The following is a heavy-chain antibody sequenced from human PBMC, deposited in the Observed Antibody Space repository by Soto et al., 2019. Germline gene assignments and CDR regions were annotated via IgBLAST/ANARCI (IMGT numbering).Heavy chain of an antibody. CDR2: IWNDGSSR. J-gene: IGHJ4*02. Sequence: QVQLVESGGGVVQPGRSLRLSCEASGFTFSNNGMHWVRQAPGKGLEWVAVIWNDGSSRYYADSVKGLFTISSDNSKNTLFLQMNNLRDEDTAVYYCERPDIVAAIGVALDCWGQGTLVTVSS. V-gene: IGHV3-33*01. CDR3: ERPDIVAAIGVALDC. D-gene: IGHD5-12*01. CDR1: GFTFSNNG.